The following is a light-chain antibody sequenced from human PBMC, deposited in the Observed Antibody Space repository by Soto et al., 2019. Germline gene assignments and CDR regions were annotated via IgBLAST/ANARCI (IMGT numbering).Light chain of an antibody. CDR2: DAS. J-gene: IGKJ5*01. Sequence: EIVLTQSPATLSLSPGERATLSCRASQSVSSYLAWYQQKPGQAPRLLIYDASNRATGIPARLSGSGSGTDFTRTISSLEPEDFAVYYCQQRSRITFGQGTQLEIK. V-gene: IGKV3-11*01. CDR3: QQRSRIT. CDR1: QSVSSY.